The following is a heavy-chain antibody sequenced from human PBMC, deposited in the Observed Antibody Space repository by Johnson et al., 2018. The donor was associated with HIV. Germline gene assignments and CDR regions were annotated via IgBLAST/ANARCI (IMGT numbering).Heavy chain of an antibody. CDR2: ISSNGGST. Sequence: VQLVESGGGLVQPGGSLRLSCAASGFSFSTYAMHWVRQAPGKGLEYVSAISSNGGSTFYANSVKGRFTIFRDNSKSTLYLQMGSLRAEDMGVYYCAKATMSGNLHPAGAFDIWGQGTMVTVSS. J-gene: IGHJ3*02. D-gene: IGHD1-26*01. V-gene: IGHV3-64*01. CDR1: GFSFSTYA. CDR3: AKATMSGNLHPAGAFDI.